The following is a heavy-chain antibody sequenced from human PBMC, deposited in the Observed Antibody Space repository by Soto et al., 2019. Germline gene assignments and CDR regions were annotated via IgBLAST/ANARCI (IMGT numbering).Heavy chain of an antibody. CDR3: AGGYQE. J-gene: IGHJ4*02. V-gene: IGHV3-74*01. CDR2: INSDGSST. CDR1: GFPFSTYW. Sequence: EEHLVQSGGGLVQPGGSLRLSCAASGFPFSTYWMHWVRQVPGQGLVWVSRINSDGSSTIYADFVKGRFTISRDNAKNPLYLQMNRLRVDDTAIYYCAGGYQEWGQGALVTVSS. D-gene: IGHD5-12*01.